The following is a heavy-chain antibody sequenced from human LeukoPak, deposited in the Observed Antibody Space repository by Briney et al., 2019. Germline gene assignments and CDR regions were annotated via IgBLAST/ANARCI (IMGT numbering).Heavy chain of an antibody. D-gene: IGHD5-12*01. CDR2: AYYKSKWYN. CDR1: GDSVSSNSAA. CDR3: ARVVPTMSKTFDY. V-gene: IGHV6-1*01. Sequence: SQTLSLTCAISGDSVSSNSAAWNWIRQSPSRGLKWLGRAYYKSKWYNDYAVSVKSRITINPDTSKNQFSLQLNSVTPEDTAVYYCARVVPTMSKTFDYWGQGTLVTVSS. J-gene: IGHJ4*02.